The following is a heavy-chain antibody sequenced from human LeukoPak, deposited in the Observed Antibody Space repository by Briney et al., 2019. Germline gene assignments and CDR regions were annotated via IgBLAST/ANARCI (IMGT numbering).Heavy chain of an antibody. Sequence: TSETLSLTCAVYGGSFSGYYWSWIRQPPGKGLEWIGEINHSGSTYYNAPLKSRVTISIDTSKNQFSLKLSAVTAADTAMYYCAGEDGVLSDDAFDLWGQGTMVTVS. CDR2: INHSGST. V-gene: IGHV4-34*01. D-gene: IGHD3-10*01. CDR3: AGEDGVLSDDAFDL. J-gene: IGHJ3*01. CDR1: GGSFSGYY.